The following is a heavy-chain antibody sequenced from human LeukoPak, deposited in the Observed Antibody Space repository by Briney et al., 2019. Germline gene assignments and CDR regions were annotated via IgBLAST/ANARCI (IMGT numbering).Heavy chain of an antibody. D-gene: IGHD6-19*01. J-gene: IGHJ6*03. CDR3: ATPNGGSGREWYMDV. Sequence: ASVKVSCKASGYTFTSYYMHWVRQAPGQGLEWMGIINPSGGSTSYAQKFQGRVTMTRDTSTSTVYMELSSLRSEDTAVYYCATPNGGSGREWYMDVWGRGTTVTVSS. CDR2: INPSGGST. CDR1: GYTFTSYY. V-gene: IGHV1-46*01.